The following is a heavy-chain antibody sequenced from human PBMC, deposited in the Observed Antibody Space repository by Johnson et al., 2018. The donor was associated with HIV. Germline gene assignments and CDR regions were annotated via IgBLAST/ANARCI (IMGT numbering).Heavy chain of an antibody. CDR2: IRSKANSYAT. J-gene: IGHJ3*02. CDR3: ARARWYLGGGSCCAFDI. CDR1: GFTVSSNY. Sequence: VQLVESGGGLVHPGGSLRLSCAASGFTVSSNYMSWVRQAPGKGLEWVGRIRSKANSYATAYAASVKGRFTISRDDSKNSLYLQMNSLKTEDTAVYYCARARWYLGGGSCCAFDIWGQGTMVTVSS. D-gene: IGHD2-15*01. V-gene: IGHV3-72*01.